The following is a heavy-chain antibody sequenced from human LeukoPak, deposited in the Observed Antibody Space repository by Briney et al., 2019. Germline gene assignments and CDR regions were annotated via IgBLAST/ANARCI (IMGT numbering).Heavy chain of an antibody. CDR3: ARVDEYYYDSSGYSLRYYYYYMDV. D-gene: IGHD3-22*01. Sequence: SETLSLTCAVYGGSFSGYYWSWIRQPPGKGLEWIGEINHSGSTNYNPSLKSRVTISVDTSKNQFSLKLSSVTAADTAVYYCARVDEYYYDSSGYSLRYYYYYMDVWGKGTTVTVSS. CDR1: GGSFSGYY. J-gene: IGHJ6*03. CDR2: INHSGST. V-gene: IGHV4-34*01.